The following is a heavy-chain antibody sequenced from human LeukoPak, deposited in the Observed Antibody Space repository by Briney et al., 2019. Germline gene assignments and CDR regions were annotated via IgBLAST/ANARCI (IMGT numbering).Heavy chain of an antibody. V-gene: IGHV4-39*07. CDR2: INHSGST. CDR1: GGSISSGGYY. CDR3: ARVRGIAAAGAFDY. Sequence: SETLSLTCTVSGGSISSGGYYRSWIRQHPGKGLEWIGEINHSGSTNYNPSLKSRVTISVDTSKNQFSLKLSSVTAADTAVYYCARVRGIAAAGAFDYWGQGTLVTVSS. J-gene: IGHJ4*02. D-gene: IGHD6-13*01.